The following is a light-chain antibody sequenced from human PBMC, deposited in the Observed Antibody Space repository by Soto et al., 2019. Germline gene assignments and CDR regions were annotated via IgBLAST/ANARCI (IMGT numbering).Light chain of an antibody. CDR1: RGIRID. J-gene: IGKJ2*01. Sequence: SRMTHSPSPLSESVGTSVTIPCGASRGIRIDLGCYQQKPGKAPKRLIYAASSLQSGVPSRFSGSGSGTEFTLTISSLQPEDFATYYCLQHNSYLYTFGQGTKLEIK. CDR2: AAS. CDR3: LQHNSYLYT. V-gene: IGKV1-17*01.